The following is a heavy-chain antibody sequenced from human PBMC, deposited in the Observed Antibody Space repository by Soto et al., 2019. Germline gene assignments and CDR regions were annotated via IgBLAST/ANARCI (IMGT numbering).Heavy chain of an antibody. CDR1: GGSFSSYA. J-gene: IGHJ4*02. D-gene: IGHD5-12*01. CDR2: IIRIFHTP. V-gene: IGHV1-69*01. Sequence: QVQLVQSGAEVKKPGSSVKVSCKASGGSFSSYAFSWVRQAPGQGLEWMGGIIRIFHTPTYAQNFQGRVTMTADESTSTSSIELISLRSDDTAVYYCVHRRDGYNSAFFDYWGQGTLVTVSS. CDR3: VHRRDGYNSAFFDY.